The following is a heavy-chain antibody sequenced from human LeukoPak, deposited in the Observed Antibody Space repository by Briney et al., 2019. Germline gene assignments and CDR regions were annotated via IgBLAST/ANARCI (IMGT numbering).Heavy chain of an antibody. CDR3: AKGKYSGYDLEPENFDY. D-gene: IGHD5-12*01. CDR1: GFTFSSYG. J-gene: IGHJ4*02. Sequence: PGRSLRLSCAASGFTFSSYGMHWVRQAPGKGLGWVAVISYDGSNKYYADSVKGRFTISRDNSKNTLYLQMNSLRAEDTAVYYCAKGKYSGYDLEPENFDYWGQGTLVTVSS. CDR2: ISYDGSNK. V-gene: IGHV3-30*18.